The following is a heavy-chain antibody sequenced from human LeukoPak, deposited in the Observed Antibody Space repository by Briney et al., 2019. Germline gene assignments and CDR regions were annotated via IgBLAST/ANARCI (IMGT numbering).Heavy chain of an antibody. D-gene: IGHD6-19*01. Sequence: GESLKISCKGSGYSFTSYWIGWVRQMPGKGLEWMGIIYSGDSDTRYSPSFQGQVTISADKSSSTAYLQWSSLKASDTAMYYCARLPYSSGSGPFTYWGQGTLVTVSS. V-gene: IGHV5-51*01. CDR1: GYSFTSYW. J-gene: IGHJ4*02. CDR2: IYSGDSDT. CDR3: ARLPYSSGSGPFTY.